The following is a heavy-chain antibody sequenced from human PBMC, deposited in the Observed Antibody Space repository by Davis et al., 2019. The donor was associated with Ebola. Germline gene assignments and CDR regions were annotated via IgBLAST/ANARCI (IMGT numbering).Heavy chain of an antibody. CDR3: ARGEKVHFYYMDV. Sequence: PGGSLRLSCEGTGFSFSNSDMNWVRQAPGKGLEWVSTISSGESYIYYADSVKGRFAVSRDNAKNSLYLQMNSLRAEDTAIYYCARGEKVHFYYMDVWGKGTTVIVSS. CDR1: GFSFSNSD. D-gene: IGHD5-24*01. V-gene: IGHV3-21*06. CDR2: ISSGESYI. J-gene: IGHJ6*03.